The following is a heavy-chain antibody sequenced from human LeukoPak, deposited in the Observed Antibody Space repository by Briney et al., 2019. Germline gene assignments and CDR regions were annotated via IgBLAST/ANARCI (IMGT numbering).Heavy chain of an antibody. CDR2: ISSNGGST. D-gene: IGHD3-22*01. J-gene: IGHJ3*02. V-gene: IGHV3-64D*06. CDR1: GFTFSSYA. Sequence: PGGSLRLSCSASGFTFSSYAMHWVRQAPGKGLEYVSTISSNGGSTYYADSVKGRFTISRGNSKNTLYLRMSSLRAEDTAVYYCVKGGIVVAISAFDIWGQGTMVNVSS. CDR3: VKGGIVVAISAFDI.